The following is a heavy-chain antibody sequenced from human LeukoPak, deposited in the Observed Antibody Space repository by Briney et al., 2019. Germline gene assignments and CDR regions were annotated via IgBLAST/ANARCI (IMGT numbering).Heavy chain of an antibody. J-gene: IGHJ4*02. CDR1: GYTFTSYD. D-gene: IGHD3-3*02. CDR3: ARGVSRYYFDY. V-gene: IGHV1-2*02. Sequence: PGASVKVSCKASGYTFTSYDINWVRQAPGQGLEWMGWINPNSGGTNYAQKFQGRVTMTRDTSISTAYMELSRLRSDDTAVYYCARGVSRYYFDYWGQGTLVTVSS. CDR2: INPNSGGT.